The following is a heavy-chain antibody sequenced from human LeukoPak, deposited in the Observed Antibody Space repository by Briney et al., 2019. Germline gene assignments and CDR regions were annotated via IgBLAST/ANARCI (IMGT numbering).Heavy chain of an antibody. D-gene: IGHD3-22*01. Sequence: PSETLSLTCAVSGGSISSGDYYWSWIRQPPGKGLEWIGYIYYSGSTYYNPSLKSRVTISVDTSKNQFSLKLSSVTAADTAVYYCARATYYYDSSGYYLPNYWGQGTLVTVSS. V-gene: IGHV4-30-4*01. CDR2: IYYSGST. CDR3: ARATYYYDSSGYYLPNY. CDR1: GGSISSGDYY. J-gene: IGHJ4*02.